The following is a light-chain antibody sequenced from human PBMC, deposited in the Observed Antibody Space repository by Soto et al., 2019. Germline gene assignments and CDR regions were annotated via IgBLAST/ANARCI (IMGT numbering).Light chain of an antibody. CDR1: QNVGTY. V-gene: IGKV3-11*01. J-gene: IGKJ2*01. CDR3: PQCSKWPMYP. Sequence: EIVLTQSPDTLSLSPGERATLSCRASQNVGTYLTWFQQKPGQAPRRLIYDASTRVSGVPARFSGSGTGTDFTLTISSLEPEDFAVYYCPQCSKWPMYPFGQWTKLEIK. CDR2: DAS.